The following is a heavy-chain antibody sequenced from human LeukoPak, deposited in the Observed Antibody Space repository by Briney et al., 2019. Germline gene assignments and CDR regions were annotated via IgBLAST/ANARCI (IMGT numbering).Heavy chain of an antibody. D-gene: IGHD3-22*01. J-gene: IGHJ4*02. V-gene: IGHV3-30*04. CDR3: AKDDAPFYYYDSSGYHDY. CDR1: GFTFSGST. CDR2: ISYDGSNK. Sequence: PGGSLKLSCAASGFTFSGSTMHWVRQAPGKGLEWVAVISYDGSNKYYADSVKGRFTISRDNSKNTLYLQMNSLRAEDTAVYYCAKDDAPFYYYDSSGYHDYWGQGTLVTVSS.